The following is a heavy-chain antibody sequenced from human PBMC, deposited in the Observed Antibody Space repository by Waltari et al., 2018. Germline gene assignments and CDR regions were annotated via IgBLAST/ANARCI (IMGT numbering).Heavy chain of an antibody. CDR3: ARGVVATIDYYFDY. V-gene: IGHV1-8*02. J-gene: IGHJ4*02. CDR2: MNPNSGNT. CDR1: GYTFTSYY. Sequence: QVQLVQSGAEVKKPGASVKVSCKASGYTFTSYYMHWVRQATGQGLEWMGWMNPNSGNTGYAQKFQGRVTMTRNTSISTAYMELSSLRSEVTAVYYCARGVVATIDYYFDYWGQGTLVTVSS. D-gene: IGHD5-12*01.